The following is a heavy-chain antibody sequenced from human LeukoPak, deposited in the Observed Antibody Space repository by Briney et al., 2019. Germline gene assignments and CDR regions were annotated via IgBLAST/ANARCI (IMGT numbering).Heavy chain of an antibody. CDR2: INHSGST. Sequence: SETLSLTCAVYGGSFSGYYWSWIRQPPGKGLEWIGEINHSGSTNYHPSLKSRVTISVDTSKNQFSLKLSSVTAADTAVYYCARGSWLHAFDIWGQGTMVTVSS. CDR1: GGSFSGYY. V-gene: IGHV4-34*01. J-gene: IGHJ3*02. CDR3: ARGSWLHAFDI. D-gene: IGHD5-12*01.